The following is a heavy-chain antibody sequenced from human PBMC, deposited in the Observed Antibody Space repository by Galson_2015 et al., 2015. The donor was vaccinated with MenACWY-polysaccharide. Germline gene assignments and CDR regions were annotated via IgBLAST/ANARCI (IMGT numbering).Heavy chain of an antibody. CDR3: TRGGNYRSSWDYFDY. V-gene: IGHV1-18*04. CDR2: ISANNGNT. D-gene: IGHD6-13*01. Sequence: SVKVSCKGSGYTFTTYAINWVRQAPGQRLEWMGWISANNGNTNYAQKLQGRVSMTTDTSTSTAYMELRSLRSDDTAVYYCTRGGNYRSSWDYFDYWGQGTLVTVSS. CDR1: GYTFTTYA. J-gene: IGHJ4*02.